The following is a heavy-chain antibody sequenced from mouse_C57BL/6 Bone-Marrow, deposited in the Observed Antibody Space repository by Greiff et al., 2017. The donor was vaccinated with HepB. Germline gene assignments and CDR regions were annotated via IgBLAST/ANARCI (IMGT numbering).Heavy chain of an antibody. CDR2: INPSSGYT. D-gene: IGHD3-2*02. J-gene: IGHJ3*01. V-gene: IGHV1-7*01. Sequence: VQLQQSGAELAKPGASVKLSCKASGYTFTSYWMHWVKQRPGQGLEWIGYINPSSGYTKYNQKFKDKATLTADKSSGTSCMQLGSLTYEDSAVYYSARKAAQATSAGFAYGCQGKLITVSA. CDR1: GYTFTSYW. CDR3: ARKAAQATSAGFAY.